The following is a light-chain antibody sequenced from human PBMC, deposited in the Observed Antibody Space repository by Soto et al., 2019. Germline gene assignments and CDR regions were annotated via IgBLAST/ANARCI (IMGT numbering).Light chain of an antibody. V-gene: IGKV1-5*03. Sequence: DVQTYMSPSTVSGSVRDRVTLNCRASQTISSWLAWYQQKPGKAPKLLIYKASTLKSGVPSRFSGSGSGTEFTLTISSPQPDDFATYYCQHYNIYLEAFGQGTMV. CDR3: QHYNIYLEA. CDR1: QTISSW. J-gene: IGKJ1*01. CDR2: KAS.